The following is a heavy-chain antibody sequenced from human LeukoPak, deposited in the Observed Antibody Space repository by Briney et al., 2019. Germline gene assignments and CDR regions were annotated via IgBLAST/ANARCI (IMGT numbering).Heavy chain of an antibody. CDR3: AIDLPPIAAAGTGFDY. J-gene: IGHJ4*02. V-gene: IGHV3-23*01. D-gene: IGHD6-13*01. CDR1: GFTFSSYA. Sequence: PGGSLRLSCAASGFTFSSYAMNWVRQAPGKGLEWVSTISGSGRSTYYADSVKGRLTISRDNSKNSLYLQMNSLRAEDTAVYYCAIDLPPIAAAGTGFDYWGQGTLVTVSS. CDR2: ISGSGRST.